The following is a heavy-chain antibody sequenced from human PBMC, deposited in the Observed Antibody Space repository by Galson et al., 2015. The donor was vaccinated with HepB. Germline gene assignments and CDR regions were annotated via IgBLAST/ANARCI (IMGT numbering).Heavy chain of an antibody. Sequence: SLRLSCAASGFTVSTNYMTWVRQAPGKGLEWVSVIYSGGSTYYADSVKGRFTISRDNSKNTLYLHMNSLRAEDTAVYYCARGAASYASHYWGQGTLVTVSS. CDR3: ARGAASYASHY. CDR2: IYSGGST. CDR1: GFTVSTNY. D-gene: IGHD5-18*01. J-gene: IGHJ4*02. V-gene: IGHV3-53*01.